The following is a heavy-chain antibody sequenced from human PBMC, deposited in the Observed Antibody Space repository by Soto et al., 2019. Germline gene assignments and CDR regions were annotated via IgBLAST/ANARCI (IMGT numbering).Heavy chain of an antibody. V-gene: IGHV4-59*08. J-gene: IGHJ4*02. CDR2: IYYSGST. CDR3: ARRWGRTFDY. CDR1: GGSLSSYY. D-gene: IGHD7-27*01. Sequence: QVQLQESGPGLVKPSETLSLTCTVSGGSLSSYYWSWIRQPPGKGLEWIGYIYYSGSTNYNPSLQSRVTISVDTSKNQFSLKLSSVTAADTAVYYCARRWGRTFDYWGQGTLVTVSS.